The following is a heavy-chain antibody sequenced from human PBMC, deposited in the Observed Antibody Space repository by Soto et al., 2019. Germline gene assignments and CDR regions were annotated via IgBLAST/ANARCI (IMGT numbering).Heavy chain of an antibody. CDR1: GFTFSSYA. CDR2: ISSNGGST. V-gene: IGHV3-64*04. CDR3: ARVREGNYFDY. Sequence: SCSASGFTFSSYAMHWVRQAPGKGLEYVSAISSNGGSTYYADSVKGRFTISRDNSKNTLYLQMNSLRAEDTAVYYCARVREGNYFDYWGQGALVTVPQ. J-gene: IGHJ4*02.